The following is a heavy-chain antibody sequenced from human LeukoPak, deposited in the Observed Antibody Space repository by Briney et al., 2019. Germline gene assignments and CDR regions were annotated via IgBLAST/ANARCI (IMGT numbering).Heavy chain of an antibody. CDR2: IYYSGST. CDR1: GGSISSYY. J-gene: IGHJ4*02. V-gene: IGHV4-59*01. CDR3: ARYNVGSGSYSHYFDY. Sequence: SETLSLTCTVSGGSISSYYWSWIRQPPGKGLEWIGYIYYSGSTNYNPSLKSRVTISVDTSKNQFSLKLSSVTAADTAVYYCARYNVGSGSYSHYFDYWSQGTLVTVSS. D-gene: IGHD3-10*01.